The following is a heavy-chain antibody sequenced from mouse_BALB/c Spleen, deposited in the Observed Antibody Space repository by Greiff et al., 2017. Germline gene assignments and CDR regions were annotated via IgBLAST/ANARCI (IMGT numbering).Heavy chain of an antibody. Sequence: QVQLQQPGAELVKPGASVKLSCKASGYTFTSYYMYWVKQRPGQGLEWIGGINPSNGGTNFNEKFKSKATLTVDKSSSTAYMQLSSLTSEDSAVYYCTRNYYGTWYFDVWGAGTTVTVSS. D-gene: IGHD1-1*01. J-gene: IGHJ1*01. V-gene: IGHV1S81*02. CDR1: GYTFTSYY. CDR3: TRNYYGTWYFDV. CDR2: INPSNGGT.